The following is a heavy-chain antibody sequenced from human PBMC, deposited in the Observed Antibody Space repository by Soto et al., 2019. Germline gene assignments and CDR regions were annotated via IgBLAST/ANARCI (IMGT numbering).Heavy chain of an antibody. CDR2: IYYSGNT. CDR1: GDSISSGGYY. D-gene: IGHD5-12*01. Sequence: QLQLQESGPGLVKPSETLSLTCTVSGDSISSGGYYWGWIRQPPGKGLEWIGSIYYSGNTFYNPSLKSRVIISRDPSSNQFSLRVSSVTAADTAVYYCVSRLGYGYAMDVWGQGTTVTVSS. V-gene: IGHV4-39*01. CDR3: VSRLGYGYAMDV. J-gene: IGHJ6*02.